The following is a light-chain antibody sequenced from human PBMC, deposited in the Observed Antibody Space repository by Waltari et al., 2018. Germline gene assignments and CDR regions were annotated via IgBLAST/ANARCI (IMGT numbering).Light chain of an antibody. Sequence: QSVLTQPPSASGTPGQRVTISCSGSSSNIGSNTVTWYQQLPGTAPKLLIYSNNQRPSGVPDRFSGSKSGTSDSLAISGLQSEDEADYYCAAWDDSLNGWVFGGGTKLTVL. V-gene: IGLV1-44*01. CDR1: SSNIGSNT. CDR3: AAWDDSLNGWV. J-gene: IGLJ3*02. CDR2: SNN.